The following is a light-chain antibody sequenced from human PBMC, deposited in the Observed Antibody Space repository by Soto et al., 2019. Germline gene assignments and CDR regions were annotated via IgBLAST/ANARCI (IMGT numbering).Light chain of an antibody. J-gene: IGKJ1*01. Sequence: EIVMTQSPATLSVSPGERATLSCRASQSVSSNLAWYQQKPGQAPRLLIYVASTRATGIPARFSGRGSGTEFTVTISSLQSEDFAVHYCQQYHNWPPRWTFGQGTKVDIK. CDR1: QSVSSN. CDR3: QQYHNWPPRWT. CDR2: VAS. V-gene: IGKV3-15*01.